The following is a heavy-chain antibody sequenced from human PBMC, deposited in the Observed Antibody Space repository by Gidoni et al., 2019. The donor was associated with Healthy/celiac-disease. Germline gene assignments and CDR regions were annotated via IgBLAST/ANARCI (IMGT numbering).Heavy chain of an antibody. J-gene: IGHJ6*03. Sequence: KGLEWIGEINHSGSTNYNPSLKSRVTISVDTSKNQFSLKLSSVTAADTAVYYCARVVDPPHRRYCSGGSCYGYYYYMDVWGKGTTVTVSS. CDR3: ARVVDPPHRRYCSGGSCYGYYYYMDV. CDR2: INHSGST. D-gene: IGHD2-15*01. V-gene: IGHV4-34*01.